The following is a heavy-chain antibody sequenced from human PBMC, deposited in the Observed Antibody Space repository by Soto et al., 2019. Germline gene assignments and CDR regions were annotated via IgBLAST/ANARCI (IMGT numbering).Heavy chain of an antibody. V-gene: IGHV4-59*02. Sequence: PSETLSLTCSVSGRSVSSNYWSWIRQSPDKGLEWLGYVFYGGTDYNPSLEGRVSMSVETPKSQFSLKLTSVTAADTAVYYCASYRGAFYFDSWGQGIQVTVSS. CDR1: GRSVSSNY. CDR3: ASYRGAFYFDS. J-gene: IGHJ4*02. D-gene: IGHD4-4*01. CDR2: VFYGGT.